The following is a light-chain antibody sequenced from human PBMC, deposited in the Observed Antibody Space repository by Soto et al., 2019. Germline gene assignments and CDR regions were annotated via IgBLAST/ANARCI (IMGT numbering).Light chain of an antibody. CDR1: SCDVGGYNY. CDR3: SSYTSSSTLV. Sequence: QSPSTQPAAVSGAHGSTFTVCSTGTSCDVGGYNYVSWYQQHPGKAPKLMIYEVSNRPSGVSNRFSGSKSGNTASLTISGLQAEDEADYYCSSYTSSSTLVFGTGTKVTVL. CDR2: EVS. V-gene: IGLV2-14*01. J-gene: IGLJ1*01.